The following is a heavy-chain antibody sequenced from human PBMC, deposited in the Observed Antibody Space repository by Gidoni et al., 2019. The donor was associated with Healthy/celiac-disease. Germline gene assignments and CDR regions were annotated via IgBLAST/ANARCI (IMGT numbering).Heavy chain of an antibody. Sequence: QVQLVQSGAEVKKPGSSVRVSCKASGGTFSSYAISWVRQAPGQGLEWMGGIIPIFGTANYAQKFQGRVTITADESTSTAYMELSSLRSEDTAVYYCARSPTKTGIVGATLFDYWGQGTLVTVSS. J-gene: IGHJ4*02. V-gene: IGHV1-69*01. CDR3: ARSPTKTGIVGATLFDY. D-gene: IGHD1-26*01. CDR2: IIPIFGTA. CDR1: GGTFSSYA.